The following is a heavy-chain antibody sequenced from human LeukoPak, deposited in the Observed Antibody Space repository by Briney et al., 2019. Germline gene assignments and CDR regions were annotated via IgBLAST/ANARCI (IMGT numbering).Heavy chain of an antibody. CDR2: ICGSGGTT. Sequence: PGGSLRLSCAPSGFASSRYAMSWVRQAPGEGLERVSAICGSGGTTYYADSVKGRFTISRDNSKNTLYLQMNSQRAEDTAVYYCAKDRDIVVVPTFDYWGQGTLVTVSS. V-gene: IGHV3-23*01. CDR3: AKDRDIVVVPTFDY. J-gene: IGHJ4*02. CDR1: GFASSRYA. D-gene: IGHD2-2*01.